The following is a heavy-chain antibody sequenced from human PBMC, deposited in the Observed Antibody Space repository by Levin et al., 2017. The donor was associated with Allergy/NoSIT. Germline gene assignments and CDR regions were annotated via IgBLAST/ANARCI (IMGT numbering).Heavy chain of an antibody. CDR1: GGSVSSGSYY. CDR3: ARGGWYSGTYLGYYDY. CDR2: IYYSGST. Sequence: SETLSLTCTVSGGSVSSGSYYWSWIRQPPGKGLEWIGYIYYSGSTNYNPSLKSRVTISVDTSKKQFSLKLSSVTAADTAVYYCARGGWYSGTYLGYYDYWGQGTLVTVSS. J-gene: IGHJ4*02. V-gene: IGHV4-61*01. D-gene: IGHD1-26*01.